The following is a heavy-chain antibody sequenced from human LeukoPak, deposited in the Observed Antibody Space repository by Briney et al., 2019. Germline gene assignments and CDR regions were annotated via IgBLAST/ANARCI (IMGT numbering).Heavy chain of an antibody. CDR2: ISSSSSSK. V-gene: IGHV3-48*01. Sequence: GGSLRLSCAASGFTFSSYSMNWVRQAPGKGLEWVSYISSSSSSKYYADSVKGRFTISRDNSKNTLYLQINNLRTEDTAVYYCATQAEGYNSYFDYWGQGTLVTVSS. CDR3: ATQAEGYNSYFDY. D-gene: IGHD5-24*01. CDR1: GFTFSSYS. J-gene: IGHJ4*02.